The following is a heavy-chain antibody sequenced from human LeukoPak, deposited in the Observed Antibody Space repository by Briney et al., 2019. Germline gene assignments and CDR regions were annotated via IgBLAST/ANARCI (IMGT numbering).Heavy chain of an antibody. D-gene: IGHD6-19*01. CDR1: GDSVSSNSAA. CDR2: TYYRSKWYN. Sequence: SQTLSLTCAISGDSVSSNSAAWSWIRQFPSRGLEWLGRTYYRSKWYNDYAVSMRGRIIINPDTSKNHFFLQLNSVTPEDTGIYYCAGQKNGWIDYWGQGTLVTVSS. V-gene: IGHV6-1*01. CDR3: AGQKNGWIDY. J-gene: IGHJ4*02.